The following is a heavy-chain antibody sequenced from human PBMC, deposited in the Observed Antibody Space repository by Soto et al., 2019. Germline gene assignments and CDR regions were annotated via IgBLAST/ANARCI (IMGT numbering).Heavy chain of an antibody. D-gene: IGHD3-22*01. V-gene: IGHV1-69*01. CDR2: IIPIFGTA. CDR1: GGTFSSYA. CDR3: ARDLGEGDSRGYFLDY. J-gene: IGHJ4*02. Sequence: QVQLVQSGAEVKKPGSSVKVSCKASGGTFSSYAISWVRQAPGQGLEWMGGIIPIFGTANYAQKFQGRVMITADETTSTAYMELSSLRSEDTAVYYCARDLGEGDSRGYFLDYWGQGTLVTVSS.